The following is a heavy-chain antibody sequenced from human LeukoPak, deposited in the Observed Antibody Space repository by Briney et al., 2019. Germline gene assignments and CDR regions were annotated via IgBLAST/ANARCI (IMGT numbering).Heavy chain of an antibody. CDR3: ARHEDIVVVPAAMGGFLDV. CDR1: GGSISSGSYY. J-gene: IGHJ6*04. D-gene: IGHD2-2*01. Sequence: PSETLSLTCTVSGGSISSGSYYWSWIRQPAGKGLEWIGRIYTSGTTNYSPSLKSRVTISVDTSKNQFSLKLSSVTAADTAVYYCARHEDIVVVPAAMGGFLDVWGKGTTVTVSS. V-gene: IGHV4-61*02. CDR2: IYTSGTT.